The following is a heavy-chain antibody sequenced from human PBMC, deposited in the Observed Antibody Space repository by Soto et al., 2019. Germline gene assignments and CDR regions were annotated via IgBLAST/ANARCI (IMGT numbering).Heavy chain of an antibody. D-gene: IGHD6-6*01. Sequence: PSETLSLTCTVSGGSISSSSYYWGWIRQPPGKGLEWIGSIYYSGSTYYNPSLKSRVTISVDTSKNQFSLKLSSVTAADTAVYYCARVRVSPYSSSSGESYYYYGMDVWGQGTTVTVSS. CDR1: GGSISSSSYY. CDR3: ARVRVSPYSSSSGESYYYYGMDV. V-gene: IGHV4-39*01. CDR2: IYYSGST. J-gene: IGHJ6*02.